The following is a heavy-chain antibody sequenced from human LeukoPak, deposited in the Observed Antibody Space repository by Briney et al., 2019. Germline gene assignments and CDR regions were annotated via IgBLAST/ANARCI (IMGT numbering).Heavy chain of an antibody. Sequence: SETLSLTCTVSGGSISSYYWSWIRQPPGKGLEWIGEINHSGSTNYNPSLKSRVTISVDTSKNQFSLKLSSVTAADTAVYYCARSPLPARMGKDWGQGTLVTVSS. CDR2: INHSGST. J-gene: IGHJ1*01. CDR3: ARSPLPARMGKD. D-gene: IGHD6-6*01. V-gene: IGHV4-34*01. CDR1: GGSISSYY.